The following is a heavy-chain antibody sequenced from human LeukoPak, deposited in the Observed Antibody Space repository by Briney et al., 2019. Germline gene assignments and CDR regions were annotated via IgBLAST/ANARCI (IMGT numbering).Heavy chain of an antibody. CDR2: ISSSSSYI. CDR3: AKEGSSGWYAFDI. J-gene: IGHJ3*02. V-gene: IGHV3-21*04. Sequence: PGGSLRLSCAASGFTFSSYSMNWVRQAPGKGLEWVSSISSSSSYIYYADSVKGRFTISRDNAKNSLYLQMNSLRAEDTAVYYCAKEGSSGWYAFDIWGQGTMVTVSS. D-gene: IGHD6-19*01. CDR1: GFTFSSYS.